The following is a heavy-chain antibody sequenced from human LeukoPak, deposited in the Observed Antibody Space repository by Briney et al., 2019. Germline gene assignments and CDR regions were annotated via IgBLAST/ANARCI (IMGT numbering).Heavy chain of an antibody. J-gene: IGHJ5*02. V-gene: IGHV3-23*01. Sequence: GGSLRLSCAASGFTFSSYAMSWVRQAPGKGLEWVSAISTSGGSTYYADSVKGWFTISRDNSKNTLYLQMNSLRAEDTAVYYCARDRTDANSMLNWFDPWGQGTLVTVSS. CDR3: ARDRTDANSMLNWFDP. D-gene: IGHD2-8*01. CDR2: ISTSGGST. CDR1: GFTFSSYA.